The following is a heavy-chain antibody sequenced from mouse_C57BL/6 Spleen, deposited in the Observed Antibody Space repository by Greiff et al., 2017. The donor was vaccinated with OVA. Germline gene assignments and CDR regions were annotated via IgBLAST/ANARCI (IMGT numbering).Heavy chain of an antibody. J-gene: IGHJ3*01. D-gene: IGHD2-4*01. CDR1: GYTFPDYN. Sequence: EVQLQQSGPELVKPGASVKIPCKASGYTFPDYNMDWVKQSHGKSLEWIGDINPNNGGTIYNQKFKGKATLTVDKSSSTAYMELSSLTSEDTAVYYCARDDYDAWFAYWGQGTLVTVSA. CDR3: ARDDYDAWFAY. V-gene: IGHV1-18*01. CDR2: INPNNGGT.